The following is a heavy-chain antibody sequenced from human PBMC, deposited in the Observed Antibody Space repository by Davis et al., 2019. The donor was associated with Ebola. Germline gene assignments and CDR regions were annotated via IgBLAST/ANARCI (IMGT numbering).Heavy chain of an antibody. CDR1: GFTFDDYA. CDR3: ARDPLFDYGDYSWNYYYGMDV. D-gene: IGHD4-17*01. CDR2: ISGSGGST. J-gene: IGHJ6*02. Sequence: PGGSLRLSCAASGFTFDDYAMHWVRQAPGKGLEWVSAISGSGGSTYYADSVKGRFTISRDNSKNTLYLQINSLRAEDTAVYYCARDPLFDYGDYSWNYYYGMDVWGQGTTVTVSS. V-gene: IGHV3-23*01.